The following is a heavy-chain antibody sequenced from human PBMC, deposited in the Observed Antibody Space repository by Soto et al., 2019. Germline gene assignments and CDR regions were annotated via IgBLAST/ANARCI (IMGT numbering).Heavy chain of an antibody. J-gene: IGHJ4*02. Sequence: GGSLRLSCAASGFTFSSYAMSWVRQAPGKGLEWVSAVSGSGDSTYYADSVKGRFTISRDNSKNTLYLQMNSLRAEDTAVYYCAKGRASDCPGCTQDYWGQGTLVTVSS. CDR2: VSGSGDST. CDR3: AKGRASDCPGCTQDY. CDR1: GFTFSSYA. D-gene: IGHD2-21*02. V-gene: IGHV3-23*01.